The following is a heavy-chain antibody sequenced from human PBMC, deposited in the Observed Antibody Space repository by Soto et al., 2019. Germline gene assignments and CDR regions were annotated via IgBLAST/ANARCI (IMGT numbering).Heavy chain of an antibody. J-gene: IGHJ3*02. CDR3: AHRPFDYYDNTPDADAFEI. D-gene: IGHD3-22*01. CDR2: IYWDDDK. CDR1: GFSLSTTGVG. V-gene: IGHV2-5*02. Sequence: SGPTLVNPTQTLTLTCTFSGFSLSTTGVGVGWIRQPPGKALEWLALIYWDDDKRYNPSLMNRLTVTKGTSENQVVLTVTNMDPVDTATYYCAHRPFDYYDNTPDADAFEIWGQGTTVTVSS.